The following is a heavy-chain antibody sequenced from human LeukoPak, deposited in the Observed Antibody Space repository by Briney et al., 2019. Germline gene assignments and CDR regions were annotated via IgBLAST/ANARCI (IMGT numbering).Heavy chain of an antibody. J-gene: IGHJ5*02. V-gene: IGHV1-69*13. CDR3: ARVPLPLPNWFDP. Sequence: SVKVSCKASGGTFSSYAISWVRQAPGQGLEWMGGIIPIFGTANYAQKFQGRVTITADESTSTAYMELSSLGSEDTAVYYCARVPLPLPNWFDPWGQGTLVTVSS. CDR2: IIPIFGTA. CDR1: GGTFSSYA.